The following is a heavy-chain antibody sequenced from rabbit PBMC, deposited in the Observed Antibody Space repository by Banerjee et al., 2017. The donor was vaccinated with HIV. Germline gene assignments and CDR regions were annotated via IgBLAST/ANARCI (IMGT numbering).Heavy chain of an antibody. CDR3: AREDDAGKWDL. D-gene: IGHD4-2*01. Sequence: QEQLEESGGDLVKPEGSLTLTCTASGFSFSVDCVMCWVRQAPGKGLEWIACIYAGDGITYYASWAKGRFTISKPSSTTVTLQMTSLTAADTATYFCAREDDAGKWDLWGPGTLVTVS. CDR1: GFSFSVDCV. V-gene: IGHV1S45*01. J-gene: IGHJ4*01. CDR2: IYAGDGIT.